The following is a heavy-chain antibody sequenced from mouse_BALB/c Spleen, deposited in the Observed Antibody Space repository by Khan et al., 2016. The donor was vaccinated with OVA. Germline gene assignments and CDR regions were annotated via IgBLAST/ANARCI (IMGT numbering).Heavy chain of an antibody. CDR1: GHTFTKYG. Sequence: VQLQESGPELKKPGETVKISCKASGHTFTKYGMNWVKQAPGKGLKWMGWIKTYTGQPTYADDFNGRFAFSLETSASTAYLQINNLKNEDTATYFCARPPYFSYVLDNWGQGTSVTVSS. J-gene: IGHJ4*01. CDR3: ARPPYFSYVLDN. D-gene: IGHD2-10*01. V-gene: IGHV9-3-1*01. CDR2: IKTYTGQP.